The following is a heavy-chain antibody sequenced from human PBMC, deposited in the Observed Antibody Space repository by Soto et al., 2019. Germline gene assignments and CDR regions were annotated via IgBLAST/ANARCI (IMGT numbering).Heavy chain of an antibody. CDR1: GYTFTGYY. D-gene: IGHD1-7*01. CDR3: ARQTRTGITGTKSGAFDI. J-gene: IGHJ3*02. V-gene: IGHV1-2*02. Sequence: VASLKVSCKASGYTFTGYYMHWVRQAPGQGLEWMGWINPNSGGTNYAQKFQGRVTMTRDTSISTAYMELSRLRSDDTAVYYCARQTRTGITGTKSGAFDIWGQGTMVTVSS. CDR2: INPNSGGT.